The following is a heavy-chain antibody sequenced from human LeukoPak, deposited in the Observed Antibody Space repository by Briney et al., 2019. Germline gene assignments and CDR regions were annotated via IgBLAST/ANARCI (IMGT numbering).Heavy chain of an antibody. CDR2: IWDDGSNK. CDR1: GFTFSSYG. J-gene: IGHJ4*02. Sequence: RGSLRLSCAASGFTFSSYGMHWVRQAPGRGLEWVGVIWDDGSNKYYADSVKGRFTISRDNSKNTLYLQMNSLRAEDTAVYYCAKDWAGHYDFWSRHPSGDYWGQGTLVTVSS. D-gene: IGHD3-3*01. V-gene: IGHV3-33*06. CDR3: AKDWAGHYDFWSRHPSGDY.